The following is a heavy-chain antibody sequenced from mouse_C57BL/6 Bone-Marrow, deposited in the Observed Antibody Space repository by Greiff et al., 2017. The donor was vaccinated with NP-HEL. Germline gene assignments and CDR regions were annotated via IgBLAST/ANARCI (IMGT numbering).Heavy chain of an antibody. CDR1: GFTFSSYG. CDR3: ARHDSVDY. Sequence: EVLLVESGGDLVKPGGSLKLSCAASGFTFSSYGMSWVRQTPDKRLEWVATISSGGSYTYYPDSVKGRFTISRDNAKNTLYLQMSSMKSEDTAVYYCARHDSVDYWGQGTTLTVSS. J-gene: IGHJ2*01. V-gene: IGHV5-6*01. CDR2: ISSGGSYT. D-gene: IGHD2-12*01.